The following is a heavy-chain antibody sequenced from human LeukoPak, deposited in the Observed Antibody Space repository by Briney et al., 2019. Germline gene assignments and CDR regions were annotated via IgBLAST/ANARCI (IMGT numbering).Heavy chain of an antibody. Sequence: PGGSLRLSCAASGFTFSSYWMHWVRQALGKGLVWVSRINSDGSSTSYADSVKGRFTISRDNAKNTLYLQMNSLRADDTAVYYCARDRLPWSIAASFDPWGQGTLVTVSS. CDR3: ARDRLPWSIAASFDP. CDR1: GFTFSSYW. V-gene: IGHV3-74*01. CDR2: INSDGSST. D-gene: IGHD6-6*01. J-gene: IGHJ5*02.